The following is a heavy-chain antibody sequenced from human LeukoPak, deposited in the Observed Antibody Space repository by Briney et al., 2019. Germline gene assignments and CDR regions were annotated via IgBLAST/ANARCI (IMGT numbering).Heavy chain of an antibody. CDR3: GKRLTSWELEY. CDR2: ISYDGSNK. CDR1: GFTFSSYG. V-gene: IGHV3-30*18. Sequence: PGGSLRLSCAASGFTFSSYGMHWVRQAPGKGLEWVAVISYDGSNKYYADSVKGRFTVSRDNSKNTLYLQMNSLRAEDTAVYYCGKRLTSWELEYWGQRTLVTVSS. D-gene: IGHD1-26*01. J-gene: IGHJ4*02.